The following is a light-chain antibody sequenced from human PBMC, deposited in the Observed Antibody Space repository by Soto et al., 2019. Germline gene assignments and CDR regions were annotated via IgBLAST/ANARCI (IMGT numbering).Light chain of an antibody. CDR3: QEFDHPPPLI. CDR1: HDIATY. J-gene: IGKJ4*01. V-gene: IGKV1-33*01. CDR2: DAS. Sequence: DMRLTQSPSSLSASIGDRVTITYQASHDIATYLNWYQQKPGKPPKLLIYDASTLEKGVPSRFSGSGSGTDFTFTIFTLQPEDFATYYCQEFDHPPPLIFGGGTKVEMK.